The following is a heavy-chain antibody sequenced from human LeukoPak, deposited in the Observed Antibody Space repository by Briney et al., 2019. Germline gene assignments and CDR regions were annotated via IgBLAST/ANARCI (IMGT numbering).Heavy chain of an antibody. CDR2: IWYAGSN. J-gene: IGHJ3*02. Sequence: PWETLSLTCTASGVSISSYYWSWIRQPPGKGLEWVAHIWYAGSNNYNPSLKSRVTISVDTSKNQYSLKMGSVTAADTAVYYCARDYSTSLYDMWGQGTMVTVFS. CDR1: GVSISSYY. V-gene: IGHV4-59*01. CDR3: ARDYSTSLYDM. D-gene: IGHD6-13*01.